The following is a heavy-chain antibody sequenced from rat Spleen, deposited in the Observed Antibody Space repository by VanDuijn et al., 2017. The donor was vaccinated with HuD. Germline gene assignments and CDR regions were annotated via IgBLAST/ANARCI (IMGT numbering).Heavy chain of an antibody. J-gene: IGHJ2*01. V-gene: IGHV5-29*01. CDR3: TREGNSGYDY. CDR1: GFTFSNYG. CDR2: ISHGGSST. D-gene: IGHD4-3*01. Sequence: EVQLVESGGGLVQPGRSLKLSCAASGFTFSNYGMAWVRQAPTKGLEWVATISHGGSSTYYGDSVKGRFTISRDHAKSTLYLQMDSLRSEDTATYYCTREGNSGYDYWGQGVMVTVSS.